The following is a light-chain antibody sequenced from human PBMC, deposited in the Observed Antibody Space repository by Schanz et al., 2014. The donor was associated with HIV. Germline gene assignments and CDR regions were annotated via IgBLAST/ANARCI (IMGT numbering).Light chain of an antibody. Sequence: DIQMTQSPSSLSASVGDRVTITCRASQSISSYLNWYQQKPGKAPKLLIYAASSLQSGVPSRFSGSGSGTDFTLTISSLQPEDFATYYCQQFKSYPQTFGPGTQVNIK. J-gene: IGKJ3*01. CDR1: QSISSY. CDR2: AAS. V-gene: IGKV1-39*01. CDR3: QQFKSYPQT.